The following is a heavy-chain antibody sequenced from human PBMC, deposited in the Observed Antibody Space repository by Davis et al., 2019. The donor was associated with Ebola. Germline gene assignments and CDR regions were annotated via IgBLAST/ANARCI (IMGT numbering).Heavy chain of an antibody. CDR3: ARDSVVIADLDAFDI. CDR2: INPNSGGT. D-gene: IGHD2-21*01. V-gene: IGHV1-2*02. Sequence: ASVKVSCKASGYTFTGYYMHWVRQAPGQGLEWMGWINPNSGGTNYAQKFQGRVTMTRDTSITTAYMELTSLRSDDTAVYYCARDSVVIADLDAFDIWGQGTMVTVSS. CDR1: GYTFTGYY. J-gene: IGHJ3*02.